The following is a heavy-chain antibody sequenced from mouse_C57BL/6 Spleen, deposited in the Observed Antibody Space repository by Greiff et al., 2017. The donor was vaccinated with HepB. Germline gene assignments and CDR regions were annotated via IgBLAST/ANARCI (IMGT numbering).Heavy chain of an antibody. Sequence: QVQLQQPGAELVMPGASVKLSCKASGYTFTSYWMHWVKQRPGQGLEWIGEIDPSDSYTNYNQKFKGKSTLTVDKSSSTADMQLSSLTSEDSAVYYCARSRVTTACYFDDWGQGTTLTVSS. D-gene: IGHD1-2*01. V-gene: IGHV1-69*01. J-gene: IGHJ2*01. CDR1: GYTFTSYW. CDR3: ARSRVTTACYFDD. CDR2: IDPSDSYT.